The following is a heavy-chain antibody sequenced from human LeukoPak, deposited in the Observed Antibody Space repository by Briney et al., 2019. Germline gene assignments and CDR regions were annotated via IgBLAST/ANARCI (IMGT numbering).Heavy chain of an antibody. Sequence: GASVKVSCKASGGTFSSYAISWVRQAPGQGLEWMGGIIPIFGTANYAQKFPGRVTITTDESTSTAYMELSSLRSEDTAVYYCAREGGGYSYGRDYYDSSGYTFDYWGQGTLVTVSS. J-gene: IGHJ4*02. CDR2: IIPIFGTA. CDR3: AREGGGYSYGRDYYDSSGYTFDY. D-gene: IGHD3-22*01. V-gene: IGHV1-69*05. CDR1: GGTFSSYA.